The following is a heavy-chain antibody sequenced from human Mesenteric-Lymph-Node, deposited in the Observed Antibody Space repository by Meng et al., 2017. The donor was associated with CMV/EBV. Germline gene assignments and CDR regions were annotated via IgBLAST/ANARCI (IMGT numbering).Heavy chain of an antibody. V-gene: IGHV4-61*08. CDR1: GVSVTSGAYH. Sequence: QAHLQESGPGLVKPSETLSLTCIVSGVSVTSGAYHWSWIRQSPGKGLEWIGYIYGTGITIYNPSLKSRVTILLETSKNQFSLKLNSVTTADTAVYYCAKSRSSTPGIVDDWGQGTLVTVSS. CDR2: IYGTGIT. J-gene: IGHJ4*02. CDR3: AKSRSSTPGIVDD. D-gene: IGHD2/OR15-2a*01.